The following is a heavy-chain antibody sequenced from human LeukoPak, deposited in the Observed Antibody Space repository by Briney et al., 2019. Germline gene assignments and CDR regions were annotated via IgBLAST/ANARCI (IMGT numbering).Heavy chain of an antibody. J-gene: IGHJ4*02. CDR1: GYTFTTYF. V-gene: IGHV1-46*01. CDR3: AREVNSFDY. Sequence: GASVKVSCKASGYTFTTYFMHWVRQAPGQGLEWLGIINPSGGGTTYAQKFQGRVNMTRDTSTSTVYMELNSLRSEDTAVYYCAREVNSFDYWGQGTQVSVSS. CDR2: INPSGGGT. D-gene: IGHD1/OR15-1a*01.